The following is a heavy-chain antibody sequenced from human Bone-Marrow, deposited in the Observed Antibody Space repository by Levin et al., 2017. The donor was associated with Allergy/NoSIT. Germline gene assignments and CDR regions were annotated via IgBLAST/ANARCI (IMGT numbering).Heavy chain of an antibody. V-gene: IGHV3-30*18. CDR1: GFTFSSYG. D-gene: IGHD3-9*01. CDR2: ISYDGSNK. J-gene: IGHJ4*02. CDR3: AKAPLLESRARYFDWLLYFDY. Sequence: PGGSLRLSCAASGFTFSSYGMHWVRQAPGKGLEWVAVISYDGSNKYYADSVKGRFTISRDNSKNTLYLQMNSLRAEDTAVYYCAKAPLLESRARYFDWLLYFDYWGQGTLVTVSS.